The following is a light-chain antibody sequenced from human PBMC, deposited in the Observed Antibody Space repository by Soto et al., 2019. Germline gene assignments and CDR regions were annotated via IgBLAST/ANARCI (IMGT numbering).Light chain of an antibody. V-gene: IGLV2-14*01. CDR3: SSYTSSSTRV. CDR1: SSDVGGYIY. Sequence: QSVLTQPASVSGSPGQSITISCTGTSSDVGGYIYVSWYQQHPGKAPKFMIYDVSNRPSGVSNRFSGSKSGNTASLTISGLQAEDEADYYCSSYTSSSTRVFGGATKLTVL. J-gene: IGLJ2*01. CDR2: DVS.